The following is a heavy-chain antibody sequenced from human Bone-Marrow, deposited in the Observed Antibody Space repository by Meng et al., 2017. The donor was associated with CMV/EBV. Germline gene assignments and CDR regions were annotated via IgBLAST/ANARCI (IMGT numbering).Heavy chain of an antibody. CDR2: INHSGST. V-gene: IGHV4-34*01. J-gene: IGHJ6*02. D-gene: IGHD2-2*01. Sequence: SETLSLTCTVSGGSISGYYWSWIRQPPGKGLEWIGEINHSGSTNYNPSLKSRVTISVDTSKNRFSLKLSSVTAADTAVYYCACSTSGYYYYGMDVWGQGTTVTVSS. CDR3: ACSTSGYYYYGMDV. CDR1: GGSISGYY.